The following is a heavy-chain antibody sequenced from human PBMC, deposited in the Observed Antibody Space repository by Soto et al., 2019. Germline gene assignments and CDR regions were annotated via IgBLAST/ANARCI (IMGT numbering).Heavy chain of an antibody. J-gene: IGHJ4*02. CDR3: ATNGMVRGVIDYFDY. CDR1: GYTLTELS. Sequence: ASVKVSCKVSGYTLTELSMHWVRQAPGKGLEWMGGFDPEDGETIYAQKFQGRVTMTEDTSTDTAYMELSSLRCEDTAVYYCATNGMVRGVIDYFDYWGQGTLVTVSS. D-gene: IGHD3-10*01. V-gene: IGHV1-24*01. CDR2: FDPEDGET.